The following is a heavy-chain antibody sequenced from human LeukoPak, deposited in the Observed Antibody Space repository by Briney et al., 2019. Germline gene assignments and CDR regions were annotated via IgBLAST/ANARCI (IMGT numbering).Heavy chain of an antibody. V-gene: IGHV3-43*02. Sequence: QPGGSLRLSCAASGFTFGDFAMPWVRQAPGKGLEWVSLISEDGDTYYGDSVKGRFTVSRDNSKNSLYLQMNSLRTEDTGLYYCARVRAAMEIGAYWGQGTLVTVSS. CDR1: GFTFGDFA. J-gene: IGHJ4*02. CDR2: ISEDGDT. D-gene: IGHD5-18*01. CDR3: ARVRAAMEIGAY.